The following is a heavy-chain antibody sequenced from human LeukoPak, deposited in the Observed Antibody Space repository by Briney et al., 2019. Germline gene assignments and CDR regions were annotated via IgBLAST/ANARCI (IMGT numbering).Heavy chain of an antibody. V-gene: IGHV3-7*01. CDR3: ARDGVDAGIYFDY. CDR2: INQDGRET. CDR1: GFTFSTHW. D-gene: IGHD6-13*01. J-gene: IGHJ4*02. Sequence: PGGSLRLSCGASGFTFSTHWMSWVRQAPGKGLEGVANINQDGRETYYVDSVKGRFTISRDNAQNSLYLQMNSLRAEDTAVYYCARDGVDAGIYFDYWGQGALVTVSS.